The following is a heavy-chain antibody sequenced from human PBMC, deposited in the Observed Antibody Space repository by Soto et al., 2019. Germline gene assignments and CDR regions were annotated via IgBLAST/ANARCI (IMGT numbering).Heavy chain of an antibody. V-gene: IGHV1-18*01. J-gene: IGHJ4*02. D-gene: IGHD4-17*01. CDR3: ARDADYGDYVIHFDY. Sequence: ASVKVSCKASGYTFTSYGISWVRQAPGQGLEWMGWISAYNGNTNYAQKLQGRVTMTTDTSTSTAYMELRSLRSDDTAVYYCARDADYGDYVIHFDYWGQGTLVTVSS. CDR2: ISAYNGNT. CDR1: GYTFTSYG.